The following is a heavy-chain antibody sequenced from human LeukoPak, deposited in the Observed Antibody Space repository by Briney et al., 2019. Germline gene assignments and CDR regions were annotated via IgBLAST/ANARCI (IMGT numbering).Heavy chain of an antibody. CDR1: GYTFTGYY. V-gene: IGHV1-2*02. CDR2: INPNSGGT. Sequence: ASVKVSCKASGYTFTGYYMHWVRQAPGQGLEWMGWINPNSGGTNYAQKFQGRVTMTRDTSISTAYMELSRLRSDDTAVYYCARAPFGSSPPSGYWGQGTLVTVSS. CDR3: ARAPFGSSPPSGY. J-gene: IGHJ4*02. D-gene: IGHD3-10*01.